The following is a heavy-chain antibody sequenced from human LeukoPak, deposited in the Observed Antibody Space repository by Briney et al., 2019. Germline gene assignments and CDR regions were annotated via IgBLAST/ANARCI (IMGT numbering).Heavy chain of an antibody. J-gene: IGHJ5*02. CDR3: AREAAYSSSWFSWFDP. CDR2: ISAYNGNT. CDR1: GYTFTSYG. Sequence: ASVKVSCKVSGYTFTSYGISWVRQAPGQGLEWMGWISAYNGNTNYAQKLQGRVTMTTDTSTSTAYMELRSLRSDDTAVYYCAREAAYSSSWFSWFDPWGQGTLVTVSS. D-gene: IGHD6-13*01. V-gene: IGHV1-18*01.